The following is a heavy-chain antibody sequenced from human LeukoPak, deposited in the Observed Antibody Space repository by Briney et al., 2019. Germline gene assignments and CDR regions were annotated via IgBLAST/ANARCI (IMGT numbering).Heavy chain of an antibody. J-gene: IGHJ4*02. CDR3: TTYKPFYEYYDSSGYEK. V-gene: IGHV3-15*01. Sequence: PGGSLRLSCAASGFTFSNAWMRWVRQAPGKGLEWVGRIKSKTDGGTTDYAAPVKGRFTTSRDDSKNTLYLQMNSLKTEDTAVYYCTTYKPFYEYYDSSGYEKWGQGTLVTVSS. D-gene: IGHD3-22*01. CDR1: GFTFSNAW. CDR2: IKSKTDGGTT.